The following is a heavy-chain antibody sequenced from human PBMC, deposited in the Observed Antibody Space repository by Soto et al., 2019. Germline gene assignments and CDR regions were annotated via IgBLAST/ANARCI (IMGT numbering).Heavy chain of an antibody. D-gene: IGHD6-6*01. CDR1: GGTFSSYA. J-gene: IGHJ4*02. V-gene: IGHV1-69*01. Sequence: QVQLVQSGAEVKKPGSSVKVSCKASGGTFSSYAISWVRQAPGQGLEWMGGLIAIFGTANYAQKLQGRVTITADESTRTAYMELRSLRSEDTAVYYCARILAARSGDYWGQGTLVTVSS. CDR2: LIAIFGTA. CDR3: ARILAARSGDY.